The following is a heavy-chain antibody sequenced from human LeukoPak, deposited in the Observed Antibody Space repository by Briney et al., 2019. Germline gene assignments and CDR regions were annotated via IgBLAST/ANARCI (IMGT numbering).Heavy chain of an antibody. D-gene: IGHD2-2*01. J-gene: IGHJ4*02. CDR1: GYTFTSYG. CDR3: AILPSKVVVPAAHQDY. CDR2: ISAYNGNT. Sequence: GAPVKVSCKASGYTFTSYGISWVRQAPGQGLEWMGWISAYNGNTNYAQKLQGRVTMTTDTSTSTAYMELRSLRSDDTAVYYCAILPSKVVVPAAHQDYWGQGTLVTVSS. V-gene: IGHV1-18*01.